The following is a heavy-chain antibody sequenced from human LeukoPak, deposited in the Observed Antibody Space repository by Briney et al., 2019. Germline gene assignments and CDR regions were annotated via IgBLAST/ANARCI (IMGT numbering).Heavy chain of an antibody. CDR2: IKQDGSEK. CDR3: ARSRYDFWSGYYALLYFDY. Sequence: PGGSLRLSCAASGFTFSSYSMNWVRQAPGKGLEWVANIKQDGSEKYYVDSVKGRFTISRDNAKNSLYLQMNSLRAEDTAVYYCARSRYDFWSGYYALLYFDYWGQGTLVTVSS. CDR1: GFTFSSYS. D-gene: IGHD3-3*01. J-gene: IGHJ4*02. V-gene: IGHV3-7*01.